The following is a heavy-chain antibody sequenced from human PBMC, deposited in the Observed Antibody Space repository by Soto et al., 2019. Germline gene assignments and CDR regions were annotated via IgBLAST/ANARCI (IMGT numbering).Heavy chain of an antibody. Sequence: SETLSLTCAVYGGSFSGYYWSWIRQPPGKGLEWIGEINHSGSTNYNPSLKSRVTISVDTSKNQFSLKLSSVTAADTAVYYCARGFSNYYYYYGMDVWGQGTTGTVS. CDR1: GGSFSGYY. CDR2: INHSGST. V-gene: IGHV4-34*01. CDR3: ARGFSNYYYYYGMDV. J-gene: IGHJ6*02.